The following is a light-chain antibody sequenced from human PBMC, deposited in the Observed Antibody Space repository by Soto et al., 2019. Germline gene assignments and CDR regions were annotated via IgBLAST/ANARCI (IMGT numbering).Light chain of an antibody. J-gene: IGLJ1*01. Sequence: ALTQPPSTSGSPGQSVTISCIGTSSDVGRYNYVSWYQHHPGKAPKLIIYEVTKRPSGVPDRFSGSKSGNTASLTVSGLQADDEADYYCNSYVGSNNYVFGTGTKVTV. CDR1: SSDVGRYNY. V-gene: IGLV2-8*01. CDR2: EVT. CDR3: NSYVGSNNYV.